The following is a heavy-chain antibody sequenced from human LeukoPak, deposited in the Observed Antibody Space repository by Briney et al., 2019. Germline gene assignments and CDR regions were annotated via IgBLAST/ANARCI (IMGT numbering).Heavy chain of an antibody. CDR3: ARGRWEPLDY. CDR1: GFTFSCYL. J-gene: IGHJ4*02. CDR2: FSSCGRTK. Sequence: GGPLRLSCGASGFTFSCYLMSWVRQAPGRGLEWVSYFSSCGRTKYYASSVKGRSTTSENNVKNSLHLQMNRLRTEDTAVYYCARGRWEPLDYWGQRTLVTVSS. D-gene: IGHD1-26*01. V-gene: IGHV3-11*04.